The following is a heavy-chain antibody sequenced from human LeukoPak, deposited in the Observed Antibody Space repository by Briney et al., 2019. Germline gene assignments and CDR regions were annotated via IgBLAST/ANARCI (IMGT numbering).Heavy chain of an antibody. V-gene: IGHV4-34*01. CDR2: INHSGYT. Sequence: SETLSLTCAVSGVAFSNYYWSWVRQSPRKGLEWIGEINHSGYTNYNPPLKSRVTMSIDPSKNQFSLMLTSVTAADTAVYYCTRAVAGHPDWGQGTLVTVSS. J-gene: IGHJ4*02. D-gene: IGHD6-19*01. CDR1: GVAFSNYY. CDR3: TRAVAGHPD.